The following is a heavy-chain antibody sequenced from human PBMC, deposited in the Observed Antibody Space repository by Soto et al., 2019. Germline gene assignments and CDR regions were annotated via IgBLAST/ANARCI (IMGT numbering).Heavy chain of an antibody. Sequence: EEQLVESGGGLVQPGGSLRLSCAGSGFVFSSYWMHWVRQVPGKGLVWVSRITNGGRSSSYADSVNGRCTVSRDNAKSTLYLQMNSLRDEDTAVYYCARGMQGSRYFDLWGRGTLVSVSS. J-gene: IGHJ2*01. CDR2: ITNGGRSS. CDR1: GFVFSSYW. V-gene: IGHV3-74*01. CDR3: ARGMQGSRYFDL.